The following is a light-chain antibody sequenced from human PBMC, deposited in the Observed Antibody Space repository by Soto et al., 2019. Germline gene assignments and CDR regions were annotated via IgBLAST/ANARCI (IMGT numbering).Light chain of an antibody. CDR3: QSYDSSLSGYV. Sequence: QSVLTKPPSVSVAPGQRVTISCTGSSSNIGAGYDVHWYQQLPGTAPKLLIYGNTNRPSGVPDRFSGSKSDTSASLAITGLQAEDEAVYYCQSYDSSLSGYVFGTGTKVTVL. J-gene: IGLJ1*01. CDR2: GNT. V-gene: IGLV1-40*01. CDR1: SSNIGAGYD.